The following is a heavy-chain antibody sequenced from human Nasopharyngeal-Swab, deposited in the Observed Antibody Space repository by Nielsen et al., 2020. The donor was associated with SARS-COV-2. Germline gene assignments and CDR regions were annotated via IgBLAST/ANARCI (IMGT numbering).Heavy chain of an antibody. Sequence: GGSLRLSCAASGFTFSSYAMSWVRQAPGKGLEWVSIISGSGDTTYYADSVKDRFTISRDNSKNTLYLQTNSLRVEDTAVYYCAKAPYLRGLDVWGQGNTVTVSS. D-gene: IGHD2-21*01. CDR2: ISGSGDTT. J-gene: IGHJ6*02. V-gene: IGHV3-23*01. CDR1: GFTFSSYA. CDR3: AKAPYLRGLDV.